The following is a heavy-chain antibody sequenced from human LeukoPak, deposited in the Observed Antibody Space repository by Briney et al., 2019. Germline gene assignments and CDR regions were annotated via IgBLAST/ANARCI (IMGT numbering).Heavy chain of an antibody. J-gene: IGHJ6*04. CDR2: IRSDRNNK. V-gene: IGHV3-30*02. CDR1: GFTFSSYG. Sequence: GGSLRLSCAASGFTFSSYGMHWVRQAPGKGLEWVAFIRSDRNNKYYADSVKGRFTISRDNAKNSLYLQMNSLRAEDTAVYYCAELGITMIGGVWGKGTTVTISS. CDR3: AELGITMIGGV. D-gene: IGHD3-10*02.